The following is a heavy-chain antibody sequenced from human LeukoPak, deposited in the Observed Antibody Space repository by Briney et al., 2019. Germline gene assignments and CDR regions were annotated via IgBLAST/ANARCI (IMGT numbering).Heavy chain of an antibody. CDR2: ISWDGGST. V-gene: IGHV3-43D*03. J-gene: IGHJ4*02. D-gene: IGHD1-1*01. CDR1: GFTFDDYA. Sequence: GGSLRLSCAASGFTFDDYAMHWVRQAPGKGLEWVSLISWDGGSTYYVDSVKGRFTISRDNSKNSLYLQMNSLRVEDTAVYYCARCTTGRTFGSLREIKRSREIDYWGQGTLVTVSS. CDR3: ARCTTGRTFGSLREIKRSREIDY.